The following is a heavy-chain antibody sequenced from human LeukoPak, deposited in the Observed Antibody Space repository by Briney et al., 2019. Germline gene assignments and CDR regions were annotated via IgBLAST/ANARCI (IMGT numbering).Heavy chain of an antibody. CDR3: ARDRIAAAGSLWY. CDR1: GYTFTSYA. CDR2: INAGNGYT. Sequence: ASVKVSCKASGYTFTSYAMHWVRQAPGQRLEWMGWINAGNGYTKYSQKFQGRVTITRDTSASTAYMELSSLRSEDTAVYYCARDRIAAAGSLWYWGQGTLVTVSS. V-gene: IGHV1-3*01. D-gene: IGHD6-13*01. J-gene: IGHJ4*02.